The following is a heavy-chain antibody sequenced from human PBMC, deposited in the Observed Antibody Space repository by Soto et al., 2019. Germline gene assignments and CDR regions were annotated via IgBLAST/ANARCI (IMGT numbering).Heavy chain of an antibody. D-gene: IGHD6-19*01. CDR2: IYYSGST. CDR3: ARLAVAGIYYYYGMDV. CDR1: GGSISTYY. V-gene: IGHV4-59*05. Sequence: SETLSLTCTVSGGSISTYYWSWIRQPPGKGLEWIGSIYYSGSTYYNPSLKSRVTISVDTSKNQFSLKLSSVTAADTAVYYCARLAVAGIYYYYGMDVWGQGTTVTVSS. J-gene: IGHJ6*02.